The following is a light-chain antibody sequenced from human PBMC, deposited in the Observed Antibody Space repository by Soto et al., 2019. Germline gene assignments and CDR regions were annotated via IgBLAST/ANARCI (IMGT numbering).Light chain of an antibody. J-gene: IGKJ1*01. CDR2: RAS. CDR3: QKYNNWTRT. V-gene: IGKV3-15*01. CDR1: QNININ. Sequence: DIVLTQSPATLSVFPGERATLSCRASQNININLAWYQQKPGQAPRLLIYRASTRAAGLPARFSGSGFGTDFTLTISSLQYEDFAVSYCQKYNNWTRTFGHGTKVEIK.